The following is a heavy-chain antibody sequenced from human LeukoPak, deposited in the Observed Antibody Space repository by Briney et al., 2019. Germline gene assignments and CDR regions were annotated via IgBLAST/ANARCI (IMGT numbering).Heavy chain of an antibody. J-gene: IGHJ3*02. CDR2: ISSSSSYI. D-gene: IGHD3-3*01. Sequence: AGGSLRLSCAASGFTFSSYSMNWVRQAPGKGLEWVSSISSSSSYIYYADSVKGRFTISRDNARNSLYLQMNSLRAEDTAVYYCATDGLEWPHYAFDIWGQGTMVTVSS. V-gene: IGHV3-21*01. CDR3: ATDGLEWPHYAFDI. CDR1: GFTFSSYS.